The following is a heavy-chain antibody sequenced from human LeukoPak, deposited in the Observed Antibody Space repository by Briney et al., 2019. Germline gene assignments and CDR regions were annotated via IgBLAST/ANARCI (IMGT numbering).Heavy chain of an antibody. CDR1: GFTVSSNY. Sequence: GGSLRLSCAASGFTVSSNYMSWVRQAPGKGLEWVSVIYSGGSTYYADSVKGRFTISRDNSKNTLYLQMNSLRAEDTAVYYCARTPWYYYDSSGTTDAFDIWGQGTMVTVSS. J-gene: IGHJ3*02. D-gene: IGHD3-22*01. CDR2: IYSGGST. V-gene: IGHV3-53*01. CDR3: ARTPWYYYDSSGTTDAFDI.